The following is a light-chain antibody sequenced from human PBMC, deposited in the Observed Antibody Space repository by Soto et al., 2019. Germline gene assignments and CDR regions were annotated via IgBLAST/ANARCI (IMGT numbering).Light chain of an antibody. V-gene: IGKV1-5*01. Sequence: DIQMTQSPSTLSTYVGDRVTITCRASESISTWLAWYQQKPGKAPKLLIYDASTLESGVPSRFSGSGSGTEFTLTISSLQSEDFAVYYCQQYNNWPQITFGQGTRLEIK. CDR3: QQYNNWPQIT. CDR1: ESISTW. J-gene: IGKJ5*01. CDR2: DAS.